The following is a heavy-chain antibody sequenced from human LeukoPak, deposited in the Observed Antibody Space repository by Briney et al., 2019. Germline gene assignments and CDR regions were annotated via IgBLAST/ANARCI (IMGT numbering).Heavy chain of an antibody. J-gene: IGHJ3*02. V-gene: IGHV3-21*01. CDR3: ARGANVSVFDI. CDR1: GFTFSTYS. Sequence: GGSLRLSCAASGFTFSTYSMNWVRQAPGKGLEWVSSISSNGNSIFYADSVKGRFTISRDNAKNSLYLQVNSLRAEDTAVYYCARGANVSVFDIWGQGTMVTVSS. D-gene: IGHD2-8*01. CDR2: ISSNGNSI.